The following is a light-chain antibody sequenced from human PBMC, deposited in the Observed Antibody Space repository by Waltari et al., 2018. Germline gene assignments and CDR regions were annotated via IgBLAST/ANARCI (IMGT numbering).Light chain of an antibody. CDR1: QSVSSN. CDR2: DAY. V-gene: IGKV3D-15*01. J-gene: IGKJ2*01. Sequence: EIVMTQSPATLSVSPGERVTLSCWASQSVSSNLAWYQQKPGQGPSLLIYDAYTRAPGIPARFSGSGSGTEFTLTISSLTSEDFAIYYCQQVNSYPSLFGQGTKLEIK. CDR3: QQVNSYPSL.